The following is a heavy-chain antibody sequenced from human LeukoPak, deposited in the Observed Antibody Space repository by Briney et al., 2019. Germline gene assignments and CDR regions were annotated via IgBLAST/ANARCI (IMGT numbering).Heavy chain of an antibody. CDR2: IYYSGST. Sequence: PSETLSLTCTVSGGSISSYYWSWIRQPPGKGLEWIGYIYYSGSTNYNPSLKSRATISVDTSKNQFSLKLSSVTAADTAVYYCARAADSSGPLDAFDIWGQGTMVTVSS. D-gene: IGHD3-22*01. CDR3: ARAADSSGPLDAFDI. J-gene: IGHJ3*02. V-gene: IGHV4-59*01. CDR1: GGSISSYY.